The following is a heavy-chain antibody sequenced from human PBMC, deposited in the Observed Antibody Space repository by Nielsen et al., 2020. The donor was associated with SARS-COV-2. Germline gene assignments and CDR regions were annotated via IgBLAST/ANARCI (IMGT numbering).Heavy chain of an antibody. CDR2: INHSGST. J-gene: IGHJ6*03. V-gene: IGHV4-34*01. D-gene: IGHD2-2*01. CDR3: ARGVVVPAASMDV. Sequence: GSLRLSCAVYGGSFSGYYWSWIRQPPGKGLEWIGEINHSGSTNYNPSLKSRVTISVDTSKNQFSLELSSVTAADTAVYYCARGVVVPAASMDVWGKGTTVTVSS. CDR1: GGSFSGYY.